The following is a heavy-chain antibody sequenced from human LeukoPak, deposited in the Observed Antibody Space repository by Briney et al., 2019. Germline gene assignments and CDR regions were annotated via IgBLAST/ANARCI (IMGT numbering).Heavy chain of an antibody. Sequence: GGSLRLSCAASEFTFSSYDMNWVRKAPGKGLEWFSSISSYSSYIYYADSVKGRFTISRDNAKNSLYLQMSSLRAEDTAVYYCARDRSNGDYAFDYWGQGALVTVSS. D-gene: IGHD4-17*01. CDR2: ISSYSSYI. CDR3: ARDRSNGDYAFDY. V-gene: IGHV3-21*01. CDR1: EFTFSSYD. J-gene: IGHJ4*02.